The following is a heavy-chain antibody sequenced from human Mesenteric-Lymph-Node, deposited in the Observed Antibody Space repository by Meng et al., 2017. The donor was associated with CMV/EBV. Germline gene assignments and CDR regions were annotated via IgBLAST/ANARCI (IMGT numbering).Heavy chain of an antibody. V-gene: IGHV6-1*01. J-gene: IGHJ4*02. CDR3: ARGSSSWPYYFDY. Sequence: SGDSVSSNRAAWNWIRQSPSRGLEWLGRTYYRSKWYNDYAVSVKSRVTINPDTSKNQFSLQLNSVTLEDTAVYYCARGSSSWPYYFDYWGQGTLVTVSS. CDR2: TYYRSKWYN. CDR1: GDSVSSNRAA. D-gene: IGHD6-13*01.